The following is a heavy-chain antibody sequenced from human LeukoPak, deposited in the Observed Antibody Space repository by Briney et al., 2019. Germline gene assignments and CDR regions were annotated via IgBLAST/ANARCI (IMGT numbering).Heavy chain of an antibody. D-gene: IGHD6-19*01. CDR2: IIPILDIA. Sequence: SVKVSCKASGGTFSRYAISWVRQAPGQGLEWMGRIIPILDIANYAQKFQGRVAITADKSTSTAYMELSSLRSEDTAMYYCARDHSLTTVRDSSGLDYWGQGTLVTVSS. J-gene: IGHJ4*02. V-gene: IGHV1-69*04. CDR3: ARDHSLTTVRDSSGLDY. CDR1: GGTFSRYA.